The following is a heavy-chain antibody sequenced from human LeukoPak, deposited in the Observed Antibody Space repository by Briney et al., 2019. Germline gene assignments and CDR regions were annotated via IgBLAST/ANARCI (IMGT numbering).Heavy chain of an antibody. CDR1: GFIFSNFW. D-gene: IGHD5-24*01. J-gene: IGHJ4*02. CDR2: INRDGSEK. V-gene: IGHV3-7*01. Sequence: GGSLRLSCSGSGFIFSNFWMGWARQGPGKGLQWVASINRDGSEKHPVDSVKGRFTISRDNAKNSVYLQMNGLTVEDTAVYYCVRDVDIWGQGTLVTVSS. CDR3: VRDVDI.